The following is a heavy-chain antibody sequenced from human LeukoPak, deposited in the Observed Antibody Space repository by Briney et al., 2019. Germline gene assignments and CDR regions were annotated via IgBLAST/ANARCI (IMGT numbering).Heavy chain of an antibody. D-gene: IGHD1-7*01. Sequence: KPGVSLRLSCAASGFTFTDHYMSWVRQAPGKGLEWVSYISSSGDIIYYADSVKGRFTVSRDNAKNSLYLQMNSLRADDTAIYYCTKRGATGTNDYWGQGTLVTVSS. J-gene: IGHJ4*02. V-gene: IGHV3-11*01. CDR1: GFTFTDHY. CDR2: ISSSGDII. CDR3: TKRGATGTNDY.